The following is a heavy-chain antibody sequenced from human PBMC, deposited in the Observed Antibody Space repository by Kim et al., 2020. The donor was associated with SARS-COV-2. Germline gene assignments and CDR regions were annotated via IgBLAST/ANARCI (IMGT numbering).Heavy chain of an antibody. CDR1: GFTFSSYA. Sequence: GGSLRLSCAASGFTFSSYAMHWVRQAPGKGLEWVAVISYDGSNKYYADSVKGRFTISRDNSKNTLYLQMNSLRAEDTAVYYCARDVDIVATRLELDYWGQGTLVTVSS. CDR3: ARDVDIVATRLELDY. D-gene: IGHD5-12*01. J-gene: IGHJ4*02. CDR2: ISYDGSNK. V-gene: IGHV3-30-3*01.